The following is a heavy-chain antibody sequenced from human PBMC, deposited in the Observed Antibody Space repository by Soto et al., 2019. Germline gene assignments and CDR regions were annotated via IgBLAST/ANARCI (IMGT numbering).Heavy chain of an antibody. Sequence: ASVKVSCKASGYSFTSYGISWVRQAPGQGPEWMGWISAYNGNTNYAQKLQGRVTMTTDTSTSTAYMELRSLRSDDTAVYYCAREGSGSYYAPHYYGMDVWGQGTTVTVSS. CDR3: AREGSGSYYAPHYYGMDV. V-gene: IGHV1-18*01. CDR1: GYSFTSYG. CDR2: ISAYNGNT. J-gene: IGHJ6*02. D-gene: IGHD1-26*01.